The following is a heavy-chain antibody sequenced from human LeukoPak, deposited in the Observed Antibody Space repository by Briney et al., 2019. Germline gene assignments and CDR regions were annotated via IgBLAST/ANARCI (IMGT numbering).Heavy chain of an antibody. CDR1: GFTFNGHW. CDR2: ISYDGSNK. CDR3: ARDRGSSWLEYYFDY. J-gene: IGHJ4*02. Sequence: PGGSLRLSCAASGFTFNGHWMSWVRQAPGKGLEWVAVISYDGSNKYYADSVKGQFTISRDNSKNTLYLQMNSLRAEDTAVYYCARDRGSSWLEYYFDYWGQGTLVTVSS. V-gene: IGHV3-30-3*01. D-gene: IGHD6-13*01.